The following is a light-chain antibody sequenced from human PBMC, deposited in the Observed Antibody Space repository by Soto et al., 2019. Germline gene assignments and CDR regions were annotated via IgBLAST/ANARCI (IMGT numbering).Light chain of an antibody. J-gene: IGKJ1*01. CDR2: GVS. Sequence: IVMTQSPATLSVSPGERATLSCRASQRVSSNLAWYQQKPGQAPRLLIYGVSTRATGIPARFSGSGSGTEFTLTISSLQSEDSAVYYCQQYNNWLWTFGQGTKVDIK. CDR3: QQYNNWLWT. V-gene: IGKV3-15*01. CDR1: QRVSSN.